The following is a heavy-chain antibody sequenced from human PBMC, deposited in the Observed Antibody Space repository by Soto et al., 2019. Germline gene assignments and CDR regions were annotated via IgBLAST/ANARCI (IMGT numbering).Heavy chain of an antibody. Sequence: SETLSLTCTVSGGSMSSVFWSWIRQPPGKGLEWIAYIYHSGNANYNPSLKSRVTLSVDTSNKQFSLKLNSVTAEDTAVYYCAGANETSFEAFDIWGQGTMVTVSS. CDR2: IYHSGNA. CDR1: GGSMSSVF. D-gene: IGHD1-1*01. J-gene: IGHJ3*02. CDR3: AGANETSFEAFDI. V-gene: IGHV4-59*01.